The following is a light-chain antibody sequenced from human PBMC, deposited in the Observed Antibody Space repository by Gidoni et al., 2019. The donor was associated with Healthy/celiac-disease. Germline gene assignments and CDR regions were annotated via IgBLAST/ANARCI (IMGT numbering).Light chain of an antibody. V-gene: IGLV3-1*01. CDR1: KLGDKY. CDR2: QDS. Sequence: SYELTQPPSVSVSPGQTASIPCSGDKLGDKYACWYQQKPGQSPVLVIYQDSKRPSGIPERVSGSNSGNTATLTISGTQAMDEADYYCQAWDSSTAVFGGGTKLTVL. CDR3: QAWDSSTAV. J-gene: IGLJ2*01.